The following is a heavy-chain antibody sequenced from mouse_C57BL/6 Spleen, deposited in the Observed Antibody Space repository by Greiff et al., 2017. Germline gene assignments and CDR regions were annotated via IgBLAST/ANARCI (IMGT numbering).Heavy chain of an antibody. CDR2: IYPGDGAT. D-gene: IGHD2-12*01. CDR3: ARGTTGVTED. Sequence: QVQLQQSGAELVKPGASVKISCKASGSAFSRYWLNWVQQRPGQGLEWIGQIYPGDGATTYTGKFQGPATLMSDKSSSTAYMQLSSRTSEDSAVYLWARGTTGVTEDWGKGNTLTVVS. J-gene: IGHJ2*01. CDR1: GSAFSRYW. V-gene: IGHV1-80*01.